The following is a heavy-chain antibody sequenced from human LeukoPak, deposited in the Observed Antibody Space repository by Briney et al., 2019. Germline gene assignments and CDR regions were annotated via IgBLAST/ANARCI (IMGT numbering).Heavy chain of an antibody. CDR1: GYSFTSYW. D-gene: IGHD4-23*01. CDR2: IYPGDSDT. Sequence: GESLKISCKGSGYSFTSYWIGWVRQMPGKGLEWMGIIYPGDSDTRYSPSFQGQVTISADKSISTAYLQWSSLKASDTAMYYCARRAFTYEYGGNLHFDYWGQGTLVTVSS. V-gene: IGHV5-51*01. CDR3: ARRAFTYEYGGNLHFDY. J-gene: IGHJ4*02.